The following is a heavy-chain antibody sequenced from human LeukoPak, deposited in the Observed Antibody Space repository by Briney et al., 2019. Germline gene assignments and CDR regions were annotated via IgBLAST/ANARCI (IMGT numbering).Heavy chain of an antibody. Sequence: GGSLRLSCTASGFAFDEHGMSWVRQVPGKGLEWVSGINWSGGSTGYADPLRGRFTISRDNAKNSLYLQMDSLRAEDTAIYYCARDEGTSGYDLLDYWGQGTLVTVSS. CDR1: GFAFDEHG. D-gene: IGHD5-12*01. V-gene: IGHV3-20*04. CDR2: INWSGGST. CDR3: ARDEGTSGYDLLDY. J-gene: IGHJ4*01.